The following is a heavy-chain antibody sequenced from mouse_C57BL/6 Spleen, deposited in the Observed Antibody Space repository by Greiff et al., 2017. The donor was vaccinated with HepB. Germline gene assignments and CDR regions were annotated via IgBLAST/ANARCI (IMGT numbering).Heavy chain of an antibody. J-gene: IGHJ2*01. V-gene: IGHV1-53*01. D-gene: IGHD2-4*01. Sequence: VQLQQPGTELVKPGASVKLSCKASGYTFTSYWMHWVKQRPGQGLEWIGNINPSNGGTNYNEKFKSKATLTVDKSSSTAYMQLSSLTSEDSAVYYCARYSIYYDYDGGNFDYWGQGTTLTVSS. CDR2: INPSNGGT. CDR3: ARYSIYYDYDGGNFDY. CDR1: GYTFTSYW.